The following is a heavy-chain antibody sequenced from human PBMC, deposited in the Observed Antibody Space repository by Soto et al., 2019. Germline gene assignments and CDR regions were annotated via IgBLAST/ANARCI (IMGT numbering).Heavy chain of an antibody. CDR3: ARGPQDYYDSSGYVSYCFGY. Sequence: SVKVSCKASGGTFSSYAISWVRQAPGQGLEWMGGIIPIFGTANYAQKFQGRVTITADESTSTAYMELSSLRSEDTAVYYCARGPQDYYDSSGYVSYCFGYWGQGSLVTVSS. D-gene: IGHD3-22*01. V-gene: IGHV1-69*13. CDR1: GGTFSSYA. J-gene: IGHJ4*02. CDR2: IIPIFGTA.